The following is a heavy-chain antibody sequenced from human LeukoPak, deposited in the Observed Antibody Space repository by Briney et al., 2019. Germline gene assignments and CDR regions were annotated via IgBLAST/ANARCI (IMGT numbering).Heavy chain of an antibody. J-gene: IGHJ4*02. Sequence: GGSLRLSCAASGFSLTTFDIHWVRQAPGKGLEWVALISYDGRDIYYLDSVEGRFTISRDNSKNTVYLQMNSLRTEDTAVYYCAKPPKDDNASWYYYFDSWGQGTLVTVSS. CDR1: GFSLTTFD. D-gene: IGHD6-13*01. CDR3: AKPPKDDNASWYYYFDS. CDR2: ISYDGRDI. V-gene: IGHV3-30*18.